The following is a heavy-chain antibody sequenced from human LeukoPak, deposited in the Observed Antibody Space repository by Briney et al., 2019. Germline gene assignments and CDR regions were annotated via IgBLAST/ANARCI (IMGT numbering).Heavy chain of an antibody. V-gene: IGHV3-11*04. CDR3: ARDLRYYDFWSGYYRSRDAFDI. CDR1: GFTFSDYY. CDR2: ISSSGSTM. Sequence: KPGGSLRLSCAASGFTFSDYYMSWIRQAPGKGLEWVSYISSSGSTMYYADSVKGRFTISRDNAKNSLYLQMNSLRAEDTAVYYCARDLRYYDFWSGYYRSRDAFDIWGQGTMVTVSS. D-gene: IGHD3-3*01. J-gene: IGHJ3*02.